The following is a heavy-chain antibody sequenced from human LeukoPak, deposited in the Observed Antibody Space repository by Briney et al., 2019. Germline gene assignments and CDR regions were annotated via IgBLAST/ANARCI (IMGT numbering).Heavy chain of an antibody. Sequence: SETLSLTCTVSGGSISSYYWSWIRQPPGKGLEWIGYIYYSGSTNYNPSLKSRVTISVDTSKNQFSLKLSSVTAADTAVYYCARGVKVDIVATVYFDYWGQGTLVTVSS. V-gene: IGHV4-59*01. J-gene: IGHJ4*02. CDR2: IYYSGST. D-gene: IGHD5-12*01. CDR1: GGSISSYY. CDR3: ARGVKVDIVATVYFDY.